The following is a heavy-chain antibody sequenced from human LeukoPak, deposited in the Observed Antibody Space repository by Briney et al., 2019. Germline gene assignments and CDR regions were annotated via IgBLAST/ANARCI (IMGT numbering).Heavy chain of an antibody. CDR2: INTNTGNP. D-gene: IGHD1-14*01. Sequence: GASVKDSCKASGYTFTSYAMNWVRQAPGQGLEWMGWINTNTGNPTYAQGFTGRFVFSLDTSVSTAYLQISSLKAEDTAVDYCARQPIVYYYYMDVWGKGTTVTVSS. CDR1: GYTFTSYA. CDR3: ARQPIVYYYYMDV. V-gene: IGHV7-4-1*02. J-gene: IGHJ6*03.